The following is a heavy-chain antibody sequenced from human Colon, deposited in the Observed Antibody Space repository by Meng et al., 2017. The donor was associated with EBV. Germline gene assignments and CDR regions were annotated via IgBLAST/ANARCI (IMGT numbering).Heavy chain of an antibody. V-gene: IGHV4-34*01. CDR1: GGSLSVYY. CDR3: ARGEPVPGHFLKS. CDR2: INHSGNT. D-gene: IGHD6-19*01. J-gene: IGHJ5*02. Sequence: QWLRQLCGVGMLTPPETPAITSSFTGGSLSVYYRSWIRQPPGKGLELIGEINHSGNTNYNPSLKSRVTISIDTSKNQFSLKLSSVTDADTAVYFCARGEPVPGHFLKSWGQGTLVTVSS.